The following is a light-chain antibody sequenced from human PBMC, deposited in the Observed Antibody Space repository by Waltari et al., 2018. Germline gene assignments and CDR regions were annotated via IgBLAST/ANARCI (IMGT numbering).Light chain of an antibody. CDR3: QSYDSSLSGSV. CDR2: GNS. CDR1: RSNLGAGHD. V-gene: IGLV1-40*01. Sequence: QSVLTQPPSVSGAPGQRVTISCTGSRSNLGAGHDVHWYQQLPGTAPKLLIYGNSNRPSGVPDRFSGSKSGTSASLAITGLQAEDEADYYCQSYDSSLSGSVFGGGTKLTVL. J-gene: IGLJ3*02.